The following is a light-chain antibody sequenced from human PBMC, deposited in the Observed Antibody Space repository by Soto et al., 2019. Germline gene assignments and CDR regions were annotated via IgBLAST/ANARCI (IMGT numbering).Light chain of an antibody. V-gene: IGLV2-14*01. Sequence: QSVLTQPASVSGSPGQSITISCTATSSDVGGYNYVSWYQQHPGKAPKLMIYEVSNRPSGVSNRFSGSKSGNTASLTISGLQAEDEADYYCSSYTRSSTRVFGTGTKLTVL. CDR3: SSYTRSSTRV. CDR1: SSDVGGYNY. CDR2: EVS. J-gene: IGLJ1*01.